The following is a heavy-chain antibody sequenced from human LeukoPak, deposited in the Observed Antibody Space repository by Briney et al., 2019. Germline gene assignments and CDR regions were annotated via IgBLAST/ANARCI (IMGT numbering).Heavy chain of an antibody. D-gene: IGHD3-10*01. Sequence: GGSLRLSCAASGFTFGSYAMTWVRQAPGKWLEWVTTISGSGGTTNYADSVKGRFTISRDNSKNTLYLQMNSLRADDTAIYYCAKISSGPGNLYGMDVWGQGTTVTVSS. V-gene: IGHV3-23*01. CDR2: ISGSGGTT. CDR1: GFTFGSYA. CDR3: AKISSGPGNLYGMDV. J-gene: IGHJ6*02.